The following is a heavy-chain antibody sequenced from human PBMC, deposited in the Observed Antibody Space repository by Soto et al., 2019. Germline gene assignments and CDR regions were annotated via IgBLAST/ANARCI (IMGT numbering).Heavy chain of an antibody. J-gene: IGHJ5*02. D-gene: IGHD3-3*01. Sequence: ASVKVSCKASGYTFTNYGISWVRQAPGQGLEWMGWISIYNGNTKYAQKFQGRVTMTTDTSTSTAYMELRSLRSDDTAVYYCVRADSSAASGYQNWFDPWGQGTQVTVSS. CDR3: VRADSSAASGYQNWFDP. CDR1: GYTFTNYG. V-gene: IGHV1-18*01. CDR2: ISIYNGNT.